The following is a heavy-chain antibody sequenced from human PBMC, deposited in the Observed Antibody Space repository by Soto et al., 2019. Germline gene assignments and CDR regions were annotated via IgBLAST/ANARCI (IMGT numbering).Heavy chain of an antibody. Sequence: QVKLVQSGAEVKKPGSSVKVSCKASGGTFSSYAISWVRQAPGQGLEWMGGIIPIFGTANYAQKFQGRVTINADESTSTGYMELSSLRSEDTAVYYCATHPMATITCYYGMDVWGLGTTVTVSS. CDR2: IIPIFGTA. V-gene: IGHV1-69*12. D-gene: IGHD5-12*01. J-gene: IGHJ6*02. CDR1: GGTFSSYA. CDR3: ATHPMATITCYYGMDV.